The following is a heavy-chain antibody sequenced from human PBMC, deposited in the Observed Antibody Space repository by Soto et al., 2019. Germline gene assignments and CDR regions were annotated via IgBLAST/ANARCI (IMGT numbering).Heavy chain of an antibody. V-gene: IGHV4-39*01. D-gene: IGHD3-22*01. CDR2: ISYSGAT. CDR1: GGSISSTTYY. J-gene: IGHJ4*02. Sequence: KTSETLSLTCAVSGGSISSTTYYWGWIRQPPGKGLEWIGTISYSGATYYSPSLKSRVTISVDTSNNQLFLKLTSVTAADTAVYYCATDLYYYETTGFYFFLPLDYWGQGALVTVSS. CDR3: ATDLYYYETTGFYFFLPLDY.